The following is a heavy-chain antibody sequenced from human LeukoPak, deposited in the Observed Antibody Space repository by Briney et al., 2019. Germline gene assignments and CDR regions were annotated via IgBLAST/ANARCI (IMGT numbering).Heavy chain of an antibody. Sequence: ASVKVSCKASGYIFSNYYMHWVRRAPGKGLEWMGIVNPSGGGTSSAQKFQSRVTMTRDTSTSTVYMELSRLRSEDTAVYYCAREIGPRQLHLWGSAFDSWGQGTLVTVSS. CDR1: GYIFSNYY. J-gene: IGHJ4*02. CDR3: AREIGPRQLHLWGSAFDS. V-gene: IGHV1-46*01. CDR2: VNPSGGGT. D-gene: IGHD5-18*01.